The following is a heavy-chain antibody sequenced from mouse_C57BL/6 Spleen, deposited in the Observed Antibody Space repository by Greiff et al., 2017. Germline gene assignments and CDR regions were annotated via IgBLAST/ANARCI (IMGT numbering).Heavy chain of an antibody. V-gene: IGHV5-4*01. CDR3: ARDRGWPAWFAY. J-gene: IGHJ3*01. Sequence: DVHLVESGGGLVKPGGSLKLSCAASGFTFSSYAMSWVRQTPEKRLEWVATISDGGSYTYYPDNVKGRFTISRDNAKNNLYLQMSHLKSEDTAMYYCARDRGWPAWFAYWGQGTLVTVSA. CDR1: GFTFSSYA. D-gene: IGHD3-3*01. CDR2: ISDGGSYT.